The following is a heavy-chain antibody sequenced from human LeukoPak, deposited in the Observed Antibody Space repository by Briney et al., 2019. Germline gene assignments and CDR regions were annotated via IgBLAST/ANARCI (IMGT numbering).Heavy chain of an antibody. J-gene: IGHJ4*02. CDR2: INHSGST. D-gene: IGHD3-22*01. CDR1: GGSFSGYY. CDR3: ARWYYYDSSGYD. Sequence: PSETLSFTCAVYGGSFSGYYWSWIRQPPGKGLEWIGEINHSGSTNYNPSLKSRVTISVDTSKNQFSLKLSSVTAADTAVYYCARWYYYDSSGYDWGQGTLVTVSS. V-gene: IGHV4-34*01.